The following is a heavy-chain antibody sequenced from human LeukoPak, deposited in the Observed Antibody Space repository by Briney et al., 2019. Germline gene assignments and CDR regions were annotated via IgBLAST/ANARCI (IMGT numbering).Heavy chain of an antibody. Sequence: ASVRVSCKASGYTFTSYYMHWVRQAPGQGLEWMGIINPSGGSTSYAQKFQGRVTMTRDMSTSTVYMELSSLRSEDTAVYYCARDGYSGYDRTNYYYYYMDVWGKGTTVTVSS. D-gene: IGHD5-12*01. CDR1: GYTFTSYY. V-gene: IGHV1-46*01. CDR2: INPSGGST. J-gene: IGHJ6*03. CDR3: ARDGYSGYDRTNYYYYYMDV.